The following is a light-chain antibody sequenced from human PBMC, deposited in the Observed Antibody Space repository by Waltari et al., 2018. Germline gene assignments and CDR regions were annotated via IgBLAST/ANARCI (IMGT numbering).Light chain of an antibody. Sequence: EIVLTQSPGTLSLSPGERVTLSCRASQSVSSRWLAWYQQKPGQAPRLRRDGASSRATGIPDRFSGRGSGTDVTLTIARLEPEDVAMYYGQQYGNSAPITFGQGTRLEIK. CDR1: QSVSSRW. V-gene: IGKV3-20*01. CDR3: QQYGNSAPIT. CDR2: GAS. J-gene: IGKJ5*01.